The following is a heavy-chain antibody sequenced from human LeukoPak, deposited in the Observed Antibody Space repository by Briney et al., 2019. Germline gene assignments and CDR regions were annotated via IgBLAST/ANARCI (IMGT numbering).Heavy chain of an antibody. CDR2: IRGSRSST. Sequence: GGALRLSCAASRFTFSSYAMSWVRQAPWKGLERVSAIRGSRSSTYYADSVKGRFTISRDTSKNTLYLQMNSLRAEDTAVYYCAKEQFGVAPGWFDPWGEGTLVTVSS. CDR1: RFTFSSYA. V-gene: IGHV3-23*01. CDR3: AKEQFGVAPGWFDP. D-gene: IGHD3-3*01. J-gene: IGHJ5*02.